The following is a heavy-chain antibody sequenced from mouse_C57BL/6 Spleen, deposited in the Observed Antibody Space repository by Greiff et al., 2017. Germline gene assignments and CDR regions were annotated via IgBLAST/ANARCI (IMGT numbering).Heavy chain of an antibody. D-gene: IGHD3-2*02. Sequence: QVQLQQPGAELVKPGASVKLSCKASGYTFTSYWMQWVKQRPGQGLEWIGEIDPSDSYTNYNQKFKGKATLTVDTSSSTAYMQLSSLTSEDSAVYYCARQTAQATLFAYWGQGTLVTVS. CDR2: IDPSDSYT. J-gene: IGHJ3*01. CDR3: ARQTAQATLFAY. CDR1: GYTFTSYW. V-gene: IGHV1-50*01.